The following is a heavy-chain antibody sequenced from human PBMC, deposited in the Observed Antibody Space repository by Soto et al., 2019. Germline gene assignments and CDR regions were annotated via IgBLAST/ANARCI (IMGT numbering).Heavy chain of an antibody. V-gene: IGHV3-15*01. CDR3: TTTRDPNDY. Sequence: GGSLRLSCAASGLAFSNVWMSWVHQAPGKGLEWIGRMRSKADGGTTDYAAPVKGRFTISRDDSKNTLYLQMNSLKTDDTALYYCTTTRDPNDYWGQGTLVTVSS. CDR2: MRSKADGGTT. J-gene: IGHJ4*02. CDR1: GLAFSNVW.